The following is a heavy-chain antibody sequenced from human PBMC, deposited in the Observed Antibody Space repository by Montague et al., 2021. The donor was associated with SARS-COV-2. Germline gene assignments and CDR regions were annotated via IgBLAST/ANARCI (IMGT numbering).Heavy chain of an antibody. J-gene: IGHJ4*02. D-gene: IGHD3-16*01. V-gene: IGHV3-30*04. CDR1: GFTFSSYA. CDR3: ARDRDDYIWGSYENFDC. Sequence: SLRLSCAASGFTFSSYAMHWVRQAPGKGLEWVAVISYDGSNKYYADSVKGRFTISRDNSKDTLYLQMNSLRAEDTAVYYCARDRDDYIWGSYENFDCWGQGTLVTVSS. CDR2: ISYDGSNK.